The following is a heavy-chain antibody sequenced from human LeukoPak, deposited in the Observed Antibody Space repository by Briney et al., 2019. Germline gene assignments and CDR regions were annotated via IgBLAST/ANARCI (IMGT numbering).Heavy chain of an antibody. Sequence: GESLRLSCAASGFTFSSYSMNWVRQAPGKGLEWVSSISSSSSRIYYADSVRGRFTISRDNAKNSLYLQMNSLRVEDTAVYYCARDRGFRLGELGYWGQGTLVTVSS. CDR2: ISSSSSRI. J-gene: IGHJ4*02. CDR3: ARDRGFRLGELGY. D-gene: IGHD3-16*01. V-gene: IGHV3-21*01. CDR1: GFTFSSYS.